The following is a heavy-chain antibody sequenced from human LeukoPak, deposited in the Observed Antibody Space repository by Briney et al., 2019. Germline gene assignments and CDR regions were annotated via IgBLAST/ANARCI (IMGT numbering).Heavy chain of an antibody. D-gene: IGHD4-17*01. CDR2: ISGGAGGA. J-gene: IGHJ4*02. V-gene: IGHV3-23*01. CDR3: ARPADYGGFEY. CDR1: GFTFSSYX. Sequence: GGSLRLSCAASGFTFSSYXXNXVXQAPGXXLEWVSSISGGAGGAAYADSVKGRFTMSRDNAKNTLNLQMNSLRAEDTAVYYCARPADYGGFEYWGQGTLVTVSS.